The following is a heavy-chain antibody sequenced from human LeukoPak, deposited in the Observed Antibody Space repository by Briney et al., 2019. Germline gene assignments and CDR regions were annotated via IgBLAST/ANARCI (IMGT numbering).Heavy chain of an antibody. CDR2: INHSGST. D-gene: IGHD4-23*01. Sequence: SETLSLTCAVYGGSFSGYSWNWIRRPPGKGLEWIGEINHSGSTNYNPSLRSRVTISVDTSKNQFSLKLSSVTAADTAVYYCARDYGGYSGYFELWGRGTLVTVSS. CDR1: GGSFSGYS. CDR3: ARDYGGYSGYFEL. J-gene: IGHJ2*01. V-gene: IGHV4-34*01.